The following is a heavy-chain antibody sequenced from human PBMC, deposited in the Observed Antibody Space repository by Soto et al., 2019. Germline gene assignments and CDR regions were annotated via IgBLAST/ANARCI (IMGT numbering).Heavy chain of an antibody. CDR1: GGSISSGGYY. CDR2: IYYGGST. Sequence: QVQLQESGPGLVKPSQTLSLTCTVSGGSISSGGYYWSWIRQHPGKGLGWIGYIYYGGSTYYNPSLKCRVTISVDTPKKYFSLKLSSGTAADTAVYYCARVGSNYYGLDVWGQGTTGTGSS. J-gene: IGHJ6*02. V-gene: IGHV4-31*03. D-gene: IGHD4-4*01. CDR3: ARVGSNYYGLDV.